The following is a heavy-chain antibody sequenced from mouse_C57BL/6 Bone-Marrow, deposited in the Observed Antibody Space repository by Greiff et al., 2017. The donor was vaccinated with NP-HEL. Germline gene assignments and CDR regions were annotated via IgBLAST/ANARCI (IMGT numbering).Heavy chain of an antibody. J-gene: IGHJ1*03. D-gene: IGHD1-1*01. CDR1: FSPFPLSF. CDR2: IHPNSGST. Sequence: QVQLQQPGAELVKPGASVKLSCPSSFSPFPLSFLPFFPPLPFHCLSWIGMIHPNSGSTNYNEKFKSKATLTVDKSSSTAYMQLSSLTSEDSAVYYCARGGNLLLLVWGTGTTVTVSS. CDR3: ARGGNLLLLV. V-gene: IGHV1-64*01.